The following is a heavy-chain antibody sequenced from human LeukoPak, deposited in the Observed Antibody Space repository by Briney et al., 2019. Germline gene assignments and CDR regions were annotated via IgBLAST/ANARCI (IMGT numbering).Heavy chain of an antibody. V-gene: IGHV3-7*01. CDR3: ARDLRSNTFSDYYGVDV. D-gene: IGHD2-15*01. CDR1: GFTFSDYY. Sequence: GGSLRLSCAASGFTFSDYYMSWIRQAPGKGLEWVANINKDGSEEYYVDSVRGRFTISRDNGKNSLNLQMNSLRVEDTAVYYCARDLRSNTFSDYYGVDVWGQGTTVIVSS. J-gene: IGHJ6*02. CDR2: INKDGSEE.